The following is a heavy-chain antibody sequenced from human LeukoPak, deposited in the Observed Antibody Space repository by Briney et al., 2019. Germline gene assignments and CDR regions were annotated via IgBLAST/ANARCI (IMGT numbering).Heavy chain of an antibody. CDR3: ARESNQYYDIFDWFDP. D-gene: IGHD3-9*01. CDR2: IHHDGIT. CDR1: GYSISSGYF. J-gene: IGHJ5*02. Sequence: SETLSLTCSISGYSISSGYFWGWIRQPPGKGLEWIGNIHHDGITYYNPSLKSRVTISLDPSKNQFSLKLTSVAAADTALYYCARESNQYYDIFDWFDPWGQGTLVTVSS. V-gene: IGHV4-38-2*02.